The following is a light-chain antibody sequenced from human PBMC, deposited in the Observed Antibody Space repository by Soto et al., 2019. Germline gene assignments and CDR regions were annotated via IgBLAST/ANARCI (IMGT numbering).Light chain of an antibody. CDR1: QSVDSSF. CDR3: RQYVSSVT. Sequence: EIVLTQSPGSLSLSPGERATLSCRASQSVDSSFFAWYQQKPGQAPRLLDYGASNRATGIPDRFSGRGSGTAFTLPITGLEREDFAVYYCRQYVSSVTFGQGTKVEIK. J-gene: IGKJ1*01. V-gene: IGKV3-20*01. CDR2: GAS.